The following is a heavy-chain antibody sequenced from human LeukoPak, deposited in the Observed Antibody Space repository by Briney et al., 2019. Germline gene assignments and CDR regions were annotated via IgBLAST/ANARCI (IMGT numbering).Heavy chain of an antibody. J-gene: IGHJ4*02. CDR3: TRIAAVGTHFDY. Sequence: GGSLRLSCAASGFTFSAHYIDWVRQAPGKGLEWVGRSINKANSYTTSYAASVKGRFTISRDDSKNSLYLQMNSLKTEDTAVYYCTRIAAVGTHFDYWGQGTLVTVSS. CDR1: GFTFSAHY. D-gene: IGHD6-13*01. CDR2: SINKANSYTT. V-gene: IGHV3-72*01.